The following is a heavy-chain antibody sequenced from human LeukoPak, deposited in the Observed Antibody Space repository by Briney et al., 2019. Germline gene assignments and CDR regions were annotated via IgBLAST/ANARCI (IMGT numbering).Heavy chain of an antibody. CDR1: GFTFDDYT. J-gene: IGHJ6*03. V-gene: IGHV3-43*01. CDR2: ISWDGGST. Sequence: PGGSLRLSCAASGFTFDDYTMHWVRQAPGKGLEWVSLISWDGGSTYHADSVKGRFTISRDNSKNSLYLQMNSLRTEDTALYYCAKGRAMVGYMDVWGEGTTVTVSS. D-gene: IGHD2-8*01. CDR3: AKGRAMVGYMDV.